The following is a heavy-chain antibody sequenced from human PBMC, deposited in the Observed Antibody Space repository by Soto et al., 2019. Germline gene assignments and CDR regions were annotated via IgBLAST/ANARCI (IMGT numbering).Heavy chain of an antibody. CDR2: IYYSGST. J-gene: IGHJ4*02. CDR3: ARDHGSVIDY. V-gene: IGHV4-31*03. D-gene: IGHD3-10*01. CDR1: GGSISSGGYY. Sequence: PSETLSLTCTVSGGSISSGGYYWSWIRQHPGKGLEWIGYIYYSGSTYYNPSLKSRVTISVDTSKNQFSLKLSSVTAADTAVYYCARDHGSVIDYWGQGTLVTVSS.